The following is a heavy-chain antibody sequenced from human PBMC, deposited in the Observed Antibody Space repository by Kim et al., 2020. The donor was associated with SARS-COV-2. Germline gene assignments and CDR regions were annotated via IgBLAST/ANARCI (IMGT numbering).Heavy chain of an antibody. D-gene: IGHD3-10*01. V-gene: IGHV3-13*04. Sequence: GGSLRLSCAASGFTFSSYDMHWVRQATGKGLEWVSAIGTAGDTYYPGSVKGRFTISRENAKNSLYLQMNSLRAGDTAVYYCARAWFGVYGMDVWGQGTTVTVSS. CDR3: ARAWFGVYGMDV. CDR1: GFTFSSYD. J-gene: IGHJ6*02. CDR2: IGTAGDT.